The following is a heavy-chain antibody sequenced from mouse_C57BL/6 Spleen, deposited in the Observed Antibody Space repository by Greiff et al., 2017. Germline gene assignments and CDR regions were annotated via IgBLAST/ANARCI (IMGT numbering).Heavy chain of an antibody. CDR2: IYPGDGDT. CDR3: ARFEGGSSYCAMDY. J-gene: IGHJ4*01. CDR1: GYAFSSSW. V-gene: IGHV1-82*01. D-gene: IGHD1-1*01. Sequence: VKLVESGPELVKPGASVKISCKASGYAFSSSWMNWVKQRPGKGLEWIGRIYPGDGDTNYNGKFKGKATLTSDKSSSTAYMQLSSLTSEDSAVXFCARFEGGSSYCAMDYWGQGTSVTVSS.